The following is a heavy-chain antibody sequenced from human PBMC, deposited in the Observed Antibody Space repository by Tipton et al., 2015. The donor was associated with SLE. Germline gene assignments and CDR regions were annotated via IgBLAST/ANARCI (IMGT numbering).Heavy chain of an antibody. CDR1: GASIKSYY. J-gene: IGHJ5*02. Sequence: LRLSCSVSGASIKSYYWSWIRQPPGKGLEWIGHIYYSGSTNFNPSLNSRVTVSVDTSKNQFSLNLNSVTAADTAVYYCARHVRGVAGWFDPWGQGTLVTVSS. CDR3: ARHVRGVAGWFDP. CDR2: IYYSGST. D-gene: IGHD3-10*01. V-gene: IGHV4-59*01.